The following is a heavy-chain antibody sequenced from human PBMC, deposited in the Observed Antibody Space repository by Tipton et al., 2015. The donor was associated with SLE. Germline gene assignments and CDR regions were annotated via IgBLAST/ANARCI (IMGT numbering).Heavy chain of an antibody. D-gene: IGHD4-17*01. CDR2: IYSGGST. CDR1: GFTVSSNY. Sequence: SLRLSCAASGFTVSSNYMSWVRQAPGKGLEWVSVIYSGGSTYYADSVKGRFTISRDNAKNSLYLQMNSLRAEDTAVYYCARDYYGDPKGGYWGQGTLVTVSS. V-gene: IGHV3-53*01. CDR3: ARDYYGDPKGGY. J-gene: IGHJ4*02.